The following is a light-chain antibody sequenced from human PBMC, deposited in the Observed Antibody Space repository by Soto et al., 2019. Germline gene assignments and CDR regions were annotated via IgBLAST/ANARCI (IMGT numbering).Light chain of an antibody. Sequence: DIELTQSPASLSASLGERATITCRASQGISNYLAWYQQKPGKAPKLLIYAASTLQSGVPSRFSGSGSGTDFTLTISSLQPEDVATYYCQKYNSAPLTFGQGTKVDIK. J-gene: IGKJ1*01. CDR3: QKYNSAPLT. CDR1: QGISNY. CDR2: AAS. V-gene: IGKV1-27*01.